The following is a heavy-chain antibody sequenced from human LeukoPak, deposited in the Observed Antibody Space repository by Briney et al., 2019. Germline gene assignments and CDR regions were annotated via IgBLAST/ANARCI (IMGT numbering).Heavy chain of an antibody. CDR2: ISGSGGST. CDR1: GFTFSSYA. D-gene: IGHD5-12*01. V-gene: IGHV3-23*01. CDR3: AKSMRTGYSGYVSFDY. J-gene: IGHJ4*02. Sequence: GGSLRLSCAASGFTFSSYAMSWVRQAPGKGLEWVSAISGSGGSTYYADSVKGRVTLSRGNSENTLYLQMINLRAEDTDVYSCAKSMRTGYSGYVSFDYWGQGTLVTVSS.